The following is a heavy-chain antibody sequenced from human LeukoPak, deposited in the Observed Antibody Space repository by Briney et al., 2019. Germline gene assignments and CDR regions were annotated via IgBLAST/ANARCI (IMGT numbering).Heavy chain of an antibody. CDR1: GFTFSDYY. D-gene: IGHD5-24*01. V-gene: IGHV3-11*05. CDR3: AKDLQRWPNDDQH. J-gene: IGHJ4*02. Sequence: GGSLRLSCVASGFTFSDYYMSWIRQAPGKGLEWVSYISSSSSYTNYADSLKGRFTISRDNAKNSLYLQMNSLRAEDTAVYYCAKDLQRWPNDDQHWGQGTLVTVSS. CDR2: ISSSSSYT.